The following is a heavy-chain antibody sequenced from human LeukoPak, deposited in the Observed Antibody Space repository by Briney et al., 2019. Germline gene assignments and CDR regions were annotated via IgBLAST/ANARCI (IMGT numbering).Heavy chain of an antibody. D-gene: IGHD3-22*01. CDR2: IWYDGSNK. CDR3: ARVGLTHYYYDSSGYYDY. V-gene: IGHV3-33*01. Sequence: GGSPRLSCAASGFTFSSYGMHWVRQAPGKGLEWVAVIWYDGSNKYYADSVKGRFTISRDNSKNTLYLQMNSLRAEDTAVYYCARVGLTHYYYDSSGYYDYWGQGTLVTVSS. J-gene: IGHJ4*02. CDR1: GFTFSSYG.